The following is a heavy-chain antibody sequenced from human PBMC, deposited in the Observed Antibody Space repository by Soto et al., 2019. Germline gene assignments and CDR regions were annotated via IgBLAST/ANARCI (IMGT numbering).Heavy chain of an antibody. V-gene: IGHV1-3*01. J-gene: IGHJ3*01. CDR3: ARDILSVGPRANDAFDV. CDR1: GFSFSDNL. Sequence: QVQLVQSGAEVRKPGASVNISCRASGFSFSDNLINWVRQAPGQSLEWMGWINPDNRNTRYSQTFQGRVTISTHSSASIAYVEVSDLTSEDTAGYYCARDILSVGPRANDAFDVWGQGTMVTVSS. CDR2: INPDNRNT. D-gene: IGHD2-8*02.